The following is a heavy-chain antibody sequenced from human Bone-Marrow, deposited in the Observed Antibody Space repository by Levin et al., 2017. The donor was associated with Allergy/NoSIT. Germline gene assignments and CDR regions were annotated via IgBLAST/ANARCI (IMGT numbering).Heavy chain of an antibody. D-gene: IGHD3-3*01. Sequence: GESLKISCKTSGYDFRDDFMHWVRLAPGHGPEWMGRINPRNGDTKYAQTLQERVTMTRDTSNNTVYMEMRSLRYDDTAVYYCAREVDNLRIFGDWGQGTLVTVSS. J-gene: IGHJ4*02. CDR1: GYDFRDDF. CDR3: AREVDNLRIFGD. CDR2: INPRNGDT. V-gene: IGHV1-2*06.